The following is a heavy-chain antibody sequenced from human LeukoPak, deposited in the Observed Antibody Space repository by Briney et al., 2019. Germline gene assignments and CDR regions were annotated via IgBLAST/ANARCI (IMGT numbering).Heavy chain of an antibody. CDR3: ARWAYDYVWGSYRFNFDY. J-gene: IGHJ4*02. CDR2: INHSGST. Sequence: SETLSLACAVYGWSFSGYYWCWIRQPPGTGREGLGEINHSGSTNYNPSLKSRVTISVDTSKNQFSLKLSSVTAADTAVYYCARWAYDYVWGSYRFNFDYWGQGTLVTVSS. D-gene: IGHD3-16*02. CDR1: GWSFSGYY. V-gene: IGHV4-34*01.